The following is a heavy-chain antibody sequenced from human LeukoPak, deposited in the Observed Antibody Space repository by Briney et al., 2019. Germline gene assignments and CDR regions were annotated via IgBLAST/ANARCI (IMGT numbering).Heavy chain of an antibody. CDR1: GYTFTGYY. CDR3: ARGWGSCSWYRAGY. CDR2: INPSSGGT. V-gene: IGHV1-2*02. Sequence: ASVKVSCKASGYTFTGYYMHWVRQAPGQGLEWMGWINPSSGGTNYAQKFQGRVTMTRDTSISTAYMELSRLRSDDTAVYYCARGWGSCSWYRAGYWGQGTLVTVSS. D-gene: IGHD6-13*01. J-gene: IGHJ4*02.